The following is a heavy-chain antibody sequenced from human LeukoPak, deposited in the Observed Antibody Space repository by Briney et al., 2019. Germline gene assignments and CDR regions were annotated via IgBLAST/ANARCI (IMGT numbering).Heavy chain of an antibody. V-gene: IGHV4-61*10. J-gene: IGHJ4*02. CDR1: GGSISSETYY. D-gene: IGHD1-26*01. CDR2: IYSSGST. Sequence: SETLSLTCTVSGGSISSETYYWTWVRQPAGKGLEWIGRIYSSGSTSYNPSLKSRVTISVDTSKNQFSLKLSSVTAADTAVYYCARDPLSGIFDYWGQGTLVTVSS. CDR3: ARDPLSGIFDY.